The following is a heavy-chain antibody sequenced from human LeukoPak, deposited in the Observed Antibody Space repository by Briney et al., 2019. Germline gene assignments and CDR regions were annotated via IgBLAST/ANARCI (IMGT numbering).Heavy chain of an antibody. D-gene: IGHD7-27*01. CDR2: FHYSGTT. V-gene: IGHV4-59*01. CDR1: GGSISTYY. J-gene: IGHJ4*02. CDR3: ARVDANWGVVDY. Sequence: SETLSLTCTVSGGSISTYYWSWIRQPPGKGLEWIGYFHYSGTTNYNPSLKSRVSISVDTSKNQFSLKLSSVTAADTAVYYCARVDANWGVVDYWGQGTLVTVSS.